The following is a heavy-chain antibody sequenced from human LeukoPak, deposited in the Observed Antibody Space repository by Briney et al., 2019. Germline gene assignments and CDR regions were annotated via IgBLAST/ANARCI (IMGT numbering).Heavy chain of an antibody. CDR1: GASISSGGYY. Sequence: SETLSLTCTVSGASISSGGYYWNWIRQPPGKGPEWIGYIYYSRSTSYSPSLKSRLTISVDTSKNQFSLKPSSVTAADTAVYYCARDGYNSGYLDYWGQGTLVTVSS. CDR3: ARDGYNSGYLDY. V-gene: IGHV4-30-4*01. D-gene: IGHD5-18*01. CDR2: IYYSRST. J-gene: IGHJ4*02.